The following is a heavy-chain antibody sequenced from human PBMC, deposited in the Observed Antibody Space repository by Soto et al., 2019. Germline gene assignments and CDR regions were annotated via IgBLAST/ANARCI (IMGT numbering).Heavy chain of an antibody. V-gene: IGHV4-34*01. Sequence: SETLSLTCAVYGGSFSGYYWSWIRQPPGKGLEWVGEINHSGSTNYNPSLKSRVTISVDTSKNQFSLKLSSVTAADTAVYYCATWPHYYDSSGYPFDYWGQGTLVTVSS. CDR2: INHSGST. J-gene: IGHJ4*02. CDR3: ATWPHYYDSSGYPFDY. CDR1: GGSFSGYY. D-gene: IGHD3-22*01.